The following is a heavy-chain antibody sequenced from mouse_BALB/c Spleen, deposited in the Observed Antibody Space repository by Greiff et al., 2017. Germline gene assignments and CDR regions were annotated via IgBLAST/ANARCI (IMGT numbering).Heavy chain of an antibody. V-gene: IGHV3-2*02. D-gene: IGHD1-1*01. CDR1: GYSITSDYA. CDR3: ATSTTPLYYFDY. CDR2: ISYSGST. J-gene: IGHJ2*01. Sequence: VQLQQSGPGLVKPSQSLSLTCTVTGYSITSDYAWNWIRQFPGNKLEWMGYISYSGSTSYNPSLKSRISITRDTSKNQFFLQLNSVTTEDTATYYCATSTTPLYYFDYWGQGTTLTVSS.